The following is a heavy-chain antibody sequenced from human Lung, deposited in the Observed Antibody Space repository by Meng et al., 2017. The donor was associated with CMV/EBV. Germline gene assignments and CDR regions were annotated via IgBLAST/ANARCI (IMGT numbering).Heavy chain of an antibody. J-gene: IGHJ4*02. Sequence: QQLGPGQVLPSETLSLTCSVSGGSISSSTYYWAWIRQPPGKGLEWIGSLYDSGSTYYHPSLKSRVTISVDTSKTYFSLKLRSVTAADTAVYYCARDLEYWGQGTLVTVSS. CDR2: LYDSGST. CDR3: ARDLEY. CDR1: GGSISSSTYY. D-gene: IGHD1-1*01. V-gene: IGHV4-39*07.